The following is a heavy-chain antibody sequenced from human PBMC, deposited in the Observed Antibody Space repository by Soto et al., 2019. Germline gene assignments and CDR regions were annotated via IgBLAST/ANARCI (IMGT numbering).Heavy chain of an antibody. J-gene: IGHJ3*02. V-gene: IGHV4-31*03. CDR3: AREGNVPADADAFDI. D-gene: IGHD2-2*01. CDR1: GGSISNDNYF. Sequence: QVQLQESGPGLVKPSQTLSLTCTVSGGSISNDNYFWSWIRQHPGKGLEWIGYIHYSGSAYYNPSLRGRVIILVDTTKNQFSMKLTSVTAADTSMYYCAREGNVPADADAFDIWGQGTMVTVSS. CDR2: IHYSGSA.